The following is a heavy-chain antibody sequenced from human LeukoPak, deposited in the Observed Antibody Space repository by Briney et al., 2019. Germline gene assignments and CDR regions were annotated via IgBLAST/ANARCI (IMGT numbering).Heavy chain of an antibody. V-gene: IGHV1-18*01. CDR1: GGTFSNYA. CDR2: ISAYNGNT. D-gene: IGHD3-10*01. CDR3: ARDGPWFGETQPVDY. J-gene: IGHJ4*02. Sequence: GASVKVSCKASGGTFSNYAISWVRQAPGQGLEWMGWISAYNGNTNYAQKLQGRVTMTTDTSTSTAYMELRSLRSDDTAVYYCARDGPWFGETQPVDYWGQGTLVTVSS.